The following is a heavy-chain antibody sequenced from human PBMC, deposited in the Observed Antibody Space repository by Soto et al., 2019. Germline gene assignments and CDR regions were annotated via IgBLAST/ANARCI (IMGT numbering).Heavy chain of an antibody. CDR2: IYYSGST. CDR1: GGSISSYY. D-gene: IGHD4-17*01. J-gene: IGHJ4*02. CDR3: AFFTLTTVTTSYYY. V-gene: IGHV4-59*01. Sequence: SETLSLTCTASGGSISSYYWSWIRQPPGKGLEWIGYIYYSGSTNYNPSLKSRVTISVDTSKNQFSLKLSSVTAADTAVYYCAFFTLTTVTTSYYYCSQGTLVTVSS.